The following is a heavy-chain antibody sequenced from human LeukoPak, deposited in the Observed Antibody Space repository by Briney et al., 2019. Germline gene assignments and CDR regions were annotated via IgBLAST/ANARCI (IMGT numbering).Heavy chain of an antibody. V-gene: IGHV3-23*01. CDR1: GFTFSSYA. CDR3: AKRPPVDTAVVSFDY. J-gene: IGHJ4*02. Sequence: QPGGSLRPSCAASGFTFSSYAMNWVRQAPGKGLEWVSTISGSGGSTYYADSVKGRFTISRDNSKDTLYLQMNSLRAEDSAVYYCAKRPPVDTAVVSFDYWGQGTLVTVSS. D-gene: IGHD5-18*01. CDR2: ISGSGGST.